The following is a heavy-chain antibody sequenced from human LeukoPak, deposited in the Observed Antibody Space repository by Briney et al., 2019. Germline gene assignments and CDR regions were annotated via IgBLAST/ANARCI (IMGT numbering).Heavy chain of an antibody. V-gene: IGHV4-30-2*01. CDR3: ARRYSGSYYVYFQH. J-gene: IGHJ1*01. CDR1: GGSISSGGYS. D-gene: IGHD1-26*01. Sequence: PSQTLSLTCAVSGGSISSGGYSWSWIRQPPGKGLEWIGYIYHSGSTYYNPSLKSRVTISVDTSKNQFSLELSSVTAADTAVYYCARRYSGSYYVYFQHWGQGTLVTVSS. CDR2: IYHSGST.